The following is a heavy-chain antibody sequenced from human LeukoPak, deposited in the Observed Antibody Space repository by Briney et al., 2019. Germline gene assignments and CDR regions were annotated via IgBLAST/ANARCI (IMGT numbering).Heavy chain of an antibody. CDR2: IYYSGSP. CDR3: ATWRTAKTGFDY. CDR1: GGSIDSRSHY. J-gene: IGHJ4*02. V-gene: IGHV4-39*01. Sequence: SETLSLTCTVSGGSIDSRSHYWGWIRQPPGKGLEWIGSIYYSGSPYYNPSLKSRVTISVDTSKNQFSLRLSSVTAADTAVYYCATWRTAKTGFDYWGQGTLVTVSS. D-gene: IGHD1-1*01.